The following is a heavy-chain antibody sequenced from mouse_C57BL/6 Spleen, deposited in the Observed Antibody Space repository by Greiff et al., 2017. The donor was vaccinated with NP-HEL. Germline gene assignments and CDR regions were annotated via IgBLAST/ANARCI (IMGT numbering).Heavy chain of an antibody. V-gene: IGHV1-52*01. CDR3: ATYYGSSSFAY. D-gene: IGHD1-1*01. Sequence: VQLQQPGAELVRPGSSVKLSCKASGYTFTSYWMHWVKQRPIQGLEWIGNIDPSDSETHYNQKFKDKATLTVDKSSSTAYMQLSSLTAEDSAVYYCATYYGSSSFAYWGQGTLVTVSA. CDR1: GYTFTSYW. J-gene: IGHJ3*01. CDR2: IDPSDSET.